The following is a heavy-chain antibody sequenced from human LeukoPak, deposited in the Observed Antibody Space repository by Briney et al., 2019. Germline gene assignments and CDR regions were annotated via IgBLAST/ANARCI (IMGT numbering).Heavy chain of an antibody. V-gene: IGHV1-69*04. CDR3: ASGWQPAAIYGYYYYGMDV. J-gene: IGHJ6*02. D-gene: IGHD2-2*01. CDR1: GGTFSSYA. Sequence: SVKVSCKASGGTFSSYAISWVRQAPGQGPEWMGRIIPILGIANYAQKFQGRVTITADKSTSTAYMELSSLRSEDTAVYYCASGWQPAAIYGYYYYGMDVWGQGTTVTVSS. CDR2: IIPILGIA.